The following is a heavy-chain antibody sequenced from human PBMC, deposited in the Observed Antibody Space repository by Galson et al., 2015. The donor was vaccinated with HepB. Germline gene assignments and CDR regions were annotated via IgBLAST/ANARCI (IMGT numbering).Heavy chain of an antibody. D-gene: IGHD2-15*01. V-gene: IGHV1-18*01. CDR3: ARGALVVAVVATKNNWFDP. Sequence: SVKVSCKASGYTFSSYSITWVRQAPGQGLEWMGWISTYNGDTMYAQKFQGRVTMTADTSTSTAYMELRSLRSDDTAVYFCARGALVVAVVATKNNWFDPWGQGTLVTVSS. J-gene: IGHJ5*02. CDR2: ISTYNGDT. CDR1: GYTFSSYS.